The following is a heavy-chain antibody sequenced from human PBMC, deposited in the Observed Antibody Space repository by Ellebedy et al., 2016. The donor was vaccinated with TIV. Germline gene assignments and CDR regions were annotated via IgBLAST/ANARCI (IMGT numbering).Heavy chain of an antibody. CDR3: ARVGYTYGYFDS. CDR1: GYSFSSYW. D-gene: IGHD5-18*01. Sequence: GESLKISCQGSGYSFSSYWIAWVRQMPGKGLEWMGIINAGDSETRYRPSFEGQVTISVDKSINTAYLQWSSLKASDTAIYYCARVGYTYGYFDSWGQGSLVTVSS. V-gene: IGHV5-51*01. J-gene: IGHJ4*02. CDR2: INAGDSET.